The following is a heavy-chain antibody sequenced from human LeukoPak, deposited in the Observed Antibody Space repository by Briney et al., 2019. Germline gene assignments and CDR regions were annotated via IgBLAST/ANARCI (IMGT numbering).Heavy chain of an antibody. J-gene: IGHJ4*02. CDR1: GGSIINYY. V-gene: IGHV4-4*08. D-gene: IGHD3-9*01. CDR2: IYSSGST. CDR3: ARDKPVRYFDWLSDY. Sequence: SETLSLTCTVSGGSIINYYWSWIRQPPGKGLEWIGYIYSSGSTNYNPSLKSRVTMSVDTSKNQFSLKLSSVTAADTAVYYCARDKPVRYFDWLSDYWGQGTLVTVSS.